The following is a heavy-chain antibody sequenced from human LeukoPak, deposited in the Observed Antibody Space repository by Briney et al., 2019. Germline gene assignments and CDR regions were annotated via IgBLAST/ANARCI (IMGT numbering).Heavy chain of an antibody. CDR1: GFTFSSYS. CDR2: IGGRGGST. CDR3: GKEGGA. D-gene: IGHD3-16*01. Sequence: GGSLRLSCAASGFTFSSYSMNWVRQAPGKGPEWVSAIGGRGGSTYYADSLGGRFTISRDNSKDMVYLQMNSLKVEDTATYYCGKEGGAWGQGTKVTVSS. V-gene: IGHV3-23*01. J-gene: IGHJ5*02.